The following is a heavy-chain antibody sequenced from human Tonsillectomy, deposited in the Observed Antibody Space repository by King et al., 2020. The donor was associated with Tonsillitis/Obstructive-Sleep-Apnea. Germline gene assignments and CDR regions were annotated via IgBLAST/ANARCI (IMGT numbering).Heavy chain of an antibody. J-gene: IGHJ2*01. CDR2: ISAYNGNT. CDR1: GYTFTSYG. V-gene: IGHV1-18*01. CDR3: ARGGVVYGDYPFGVWYFDL. D-gene: IGHD4-17*01. Sequence: VQLVQSGAEVKKPGASVKVSCKASGYTFTSYGISWVRQAPGQGLEWMGWISAYNGNTNYAQKLQGRVNMTTDTSTSTAYMELRSLRSDDTAVYYCARGGVVYGDYPFGVWYFDLWGRGTLVTVSS.